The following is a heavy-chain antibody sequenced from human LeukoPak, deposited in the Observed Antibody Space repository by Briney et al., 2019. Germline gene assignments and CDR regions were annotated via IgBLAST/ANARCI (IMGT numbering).Heavy chain of an antibody. CDR3: ARLTAARWYSHADV. D-gene: IGHD4-23*01. V-gene: IGHV4-39*01. J-gene: IGHJ6*04. CDR2: IYYSGST. Sequence: SETLSPICTVSGGPIGSSSYYWGWIRQPPGKGLEWIGTIYYSGSTYYNPSLKSRVTISVETSESQFSLKLSSATAADTAVYYCARLTAARWYSHADVWGKGTAVTVSS. CDR1: GGPIGSSSYY.